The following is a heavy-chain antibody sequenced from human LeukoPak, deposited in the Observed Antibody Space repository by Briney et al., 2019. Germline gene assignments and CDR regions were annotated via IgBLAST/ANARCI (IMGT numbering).Heavy chain of an antibody. CDR1: GLTFSTYW. CDR3: ATGWAAHDY. CDR2: MNQDGSEK. J-gene: IGHJ4*02. V-gene: IGHV3-7*01. D-gene: IGHD1-26*01. Sequence: PGGSLRLSCAASGLTFSTYWMSWVRRAPGKGLEWVANMNQDGSEKCYVDSVKGRFTISRDNAKSSLYLQMNSLRAEDTAVYYCATGWAAHDYWGQGTLVTVSS.